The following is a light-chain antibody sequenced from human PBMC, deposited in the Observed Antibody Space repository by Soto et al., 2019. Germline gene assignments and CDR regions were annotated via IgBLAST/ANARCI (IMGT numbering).Light chain of an antibody. CDR3: QQLISYPLT. CDR2: GAS. J-gene: IGKJ5*01. Sequence: DIQLTQSPSFLAASVRDRVTITCRASQCIASYLAWSQQKPGKAPMLLLYGASTLQSGVPSRFSGSGSGTEFTLTISSLQAEDCATYYCQQLISYPLTCGEGTRLEIK. CDR1: QCIASY. V-gene: IGKV1-9*01.